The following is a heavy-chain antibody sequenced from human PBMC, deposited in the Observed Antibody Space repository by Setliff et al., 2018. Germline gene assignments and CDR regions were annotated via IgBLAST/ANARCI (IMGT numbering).Heavy chain of an antibody. CDR1: GGTFSYYY. CDR2: INHSGST. D-gene: IGHD1-26*01. V-gene: IGHV4-34*01. CDR3: AKGGGRYHSAS. Sequence: PSETLSLTCAASGGTFSYYYWTWIRQPPGKGLEWIGEINHSGSTSYNPSLESRVTISIDTSKNQFSLKLTSVTAADTAVYYCAKGGGRYHSASWGQGTLVTVSS. J-gene: IGHJ4*02.